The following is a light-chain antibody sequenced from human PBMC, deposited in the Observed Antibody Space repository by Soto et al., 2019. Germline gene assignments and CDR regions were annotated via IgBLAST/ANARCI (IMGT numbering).Light chain of an antibody. CDR2: AAS. V-gene: IGKV1-9*01. CDR3: QQYSTYYS. J-gene: IGKJ2*03. Sequence: DIQMTQSPSSLSASVGDRVTITCRASQSISSYLAWYQQKPGKAPKLLIYAASTLQSGVPSRFSGSVSGTEFTLTIASLQPDDFATYYCQQYSTYYSFAQGTKVDIK. CDR1: QSISSY.